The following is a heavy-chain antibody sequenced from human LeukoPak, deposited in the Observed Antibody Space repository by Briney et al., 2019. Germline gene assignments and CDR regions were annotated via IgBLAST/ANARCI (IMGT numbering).Heavy chain of an antibody. V-gene: IGHV3-30*18. CDR2: VSYDGGKK. J-gene: IGHJ1*01. CDR3: AKPAYCGGDCYSSPFQH. CDR1: GFTFSNYW. D-gene: IGHD2-21*02. Sequence: PGGSLRLSCAASGFTFSNYWMHWVRQAPGKGLEWVAFVSYDGGKKYYADSVKGRFTISRDNSKNTLYLQMNSLRAEDTAVYYCAKPAYCGGDCYSSPFQHWGQGTLVTVSS.